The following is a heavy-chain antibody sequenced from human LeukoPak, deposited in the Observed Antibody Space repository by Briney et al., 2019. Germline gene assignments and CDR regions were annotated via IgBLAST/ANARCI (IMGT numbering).Heavy chain of an antibody. J-gene: IGHJ4*02. D-gene: IGHD2-2*01. V-gene: IGHV3-21*04. CDR2: ISSTSRYI. CDR1: GFTFSSYS. Sequence: GGSLRLSCAASGFTFSSYSMNWVRQAPGKGLEWVSSISSTSRYIYYADSVKGRFTISRDDAKNSLYLQMNSLRAEDTAVYYCARDIVVVPAAVDYWGQGTLVTVSS. CDR3: ARDIVVVPAAVDY.